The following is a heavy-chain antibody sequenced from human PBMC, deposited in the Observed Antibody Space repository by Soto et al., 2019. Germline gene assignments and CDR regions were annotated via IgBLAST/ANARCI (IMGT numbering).Heavy chain of an antibody. V-gene: IGHV1-58*01. Sequence: SVKVSCKASGFTFTSSAVQWVRQARGQRLEWIGWIVVGSGNTNYAQKFQGRVTITRDMSTSTAYMELSSLRSEDTAVYYFATGPRGGVCGGDCYVHWGQGTLVTVSS. CDR3: ATGPRGGVCGGDCYVH. CDR1: GFTFTSSA. CDR2: IVVGSGNT. J-gene: IGHJ1*01. D-gene: IGHD2-21*02.